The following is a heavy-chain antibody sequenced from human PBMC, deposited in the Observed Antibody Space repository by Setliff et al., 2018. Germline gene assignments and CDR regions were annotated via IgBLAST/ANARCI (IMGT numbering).Heavy chain of an antibody. D-gene: IGHD3-3*01. J-gene: IGHJ5*01. V-gene: IGHV3-15*01. Sequence: SLRLSCAASGITFKNAWMTWVRQAPGKGLEWVGRIKSSTEDASTDLAAAVKGRFTMSRDDSRNTVYLQMSSLKSEDTALYFCATGPRDNRNFLNWLGSWGQGTLVTVSS. CDR1: GITFKNAW. CDR3: ATGPRDNRNFLNWLGS. CDR2: IKSSTEDAST.